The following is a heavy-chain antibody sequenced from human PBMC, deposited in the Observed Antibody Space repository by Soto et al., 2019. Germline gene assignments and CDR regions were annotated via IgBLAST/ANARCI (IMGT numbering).Heavy chain of an antibody. D-gene: IGHD3-10*01. V-gene: IGHV3-23*01. CDR3: HRGLTESSPGSRLLDF. CDR2: ITDNGGDA. CDR1: GLTFGSRS. Sequence: GWSLRLSCVASGLTFGSRSRRWVRQAPGEGLQWVATITDNGGDAKYADSVRGRFVISRDNSKKTLYLQMTSLTAEDSAMYFCHRGLTESSPGSRLLDFSARGTPVTVSS. J-gene: IGHJ4*02.